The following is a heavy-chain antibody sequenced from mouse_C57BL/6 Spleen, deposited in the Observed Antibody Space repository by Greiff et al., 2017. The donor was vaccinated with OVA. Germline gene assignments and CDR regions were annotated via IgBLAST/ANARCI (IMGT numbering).Heavy chain of an antibody. Sequence: EVMLVESGGGLVQSGRSLRLSCATSGFTFSDFYMEWVRQAPGKGLEWIAASRNKANDYTTEYSASVKGRFIVSRDTSQSILYLQMNALRAEDTAIYYCARDADSSGYGYFDVWGTGTTVTVSS. V-gene: IGHV7-1*01. CDR2: SRNKANDYTT. CDR1: GFTFSDFY. J-gene: IGHJ1*03. D-gene: IGHD3-2*02. CDR3: ARDADSSGYGYFDV.